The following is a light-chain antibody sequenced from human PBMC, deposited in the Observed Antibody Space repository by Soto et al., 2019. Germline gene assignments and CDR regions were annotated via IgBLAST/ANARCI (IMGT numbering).Light chain of an antibody. Sequence: DIQMTQSPATPSASVGDRVTITCRASQSLNNWLAWYQQRPGKAPKLLIYDASTLERGVPSRFSGTGSGTEFTLTISSLQPDDFATYYCQQYPRASITFGQRRRLE. CDR1: QSLNNW. CDR2: DAS. J-gene: IGKJ5*01. CDR3: QQYPRASIT. V-gene: IGKV1-5*01.